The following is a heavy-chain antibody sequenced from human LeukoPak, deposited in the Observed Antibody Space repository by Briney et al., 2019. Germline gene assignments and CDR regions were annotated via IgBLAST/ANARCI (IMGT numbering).Heavy chain of an antibody. CDR3: ARVGGSYSSSWYNRRYFDY. J-gene: IGHJ4*02. Sequence: PGGSLRLSCAASGFTFSSYAMHWVRQAPGKGLEWVAVISYDGSNKYYADSVKGRFTISRDNSKNTLYLQMNSLRAEDTAVYYCARVGGSYSSSWYNRRYFDYWGQGTLVTVSS. CDR2: ISYDGSNK. V-gene: IGHV3-30-3*01. CDR1: GFTFSSYA. D-gene: IGHD6-13*01.